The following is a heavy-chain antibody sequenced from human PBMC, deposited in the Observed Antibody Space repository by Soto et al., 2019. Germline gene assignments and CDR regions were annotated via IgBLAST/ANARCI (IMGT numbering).Heavy chain of an antibody. J-gene: IGHJ4*02. CDR1: GFTFSNAW. CDR2: IKSKTDGGTT. D-gene: IGHD3-22*01. V-gene: IGHV3-15*07. CDR3: TTDPVTMIVVVPSSG. Sequence: GGSLRLSCAASGFTFSNAWMNWVRQAPGKGLEWVGRIKSKTDGGTTDYAAPVKGGFTISRDDSKNTLYLQMNSLKTEDTAVYYCTTDPVTMIVVVPSSGWGQGTLVTVS.